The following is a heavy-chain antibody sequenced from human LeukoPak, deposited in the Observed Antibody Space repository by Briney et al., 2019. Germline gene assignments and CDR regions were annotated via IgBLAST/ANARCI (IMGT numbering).Heavy chain of an antibody. CDR1: GGSISSYY. Sequence: SETLSLTCTVSGGSISSYYWSWIRQPAGKGLEWIGRIYSSGSISYNPSLKSRLSMPLDTSKNQFSLKLTSVTAADTAVYYCASGEDYFDYWGQGTLVTVSS. CDR2: IYSSGSI. CDR3: ASGEDYFDY. V-gene: IGHV4-4*07. J-gene: IGHJ4*02.